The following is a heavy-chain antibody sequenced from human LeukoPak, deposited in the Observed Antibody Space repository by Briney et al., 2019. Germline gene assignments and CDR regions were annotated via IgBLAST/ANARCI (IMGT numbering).Heavy chain of an antibody. CDR3: AKSNGYGLVDI. CDR2: INHNGNT. D-gene: IGHD3-10*01. CDR1: GESFSDSY. V-gene: IGHV4-34*01. J-gene: IGHJ3*02. Sequence: SETLSLTCVVYGESFSDSYWSWIRQPPGKGLEWIAEINHNGNTNYNPSLKSRVTISLDTSRNQFSLKLNSVTAADTAVYYCAKSNGYGLVDIWGQGTMVTVSS.